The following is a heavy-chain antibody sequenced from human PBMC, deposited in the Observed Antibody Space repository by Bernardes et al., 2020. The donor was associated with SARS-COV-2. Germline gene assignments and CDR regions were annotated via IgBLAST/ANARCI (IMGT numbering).Heavy chain of an antibody. V-gene: IGHV3-48*03. CDR3: AREPYGFWGVTRRAEPFDY. J-gene: IGHJ4*01. Sequence: GGSLRLSCAASGFTFSNYEMNWVRQAPGKGLEWVSYISSRGSTIYYADSVKGRFTISRDNAKNSLYLRMNSLRAEDTAVYYCAREPYGFWGVTRRAEPFDYSGQGTLVTDST. D-gene: IGHD3-3*01. CDR1: GFTFSNYE. CDR2: ISSRGSTI.